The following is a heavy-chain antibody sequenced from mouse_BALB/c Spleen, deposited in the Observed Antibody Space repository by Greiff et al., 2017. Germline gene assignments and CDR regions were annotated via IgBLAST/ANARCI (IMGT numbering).Heavy chain of an antibody. Sequence: VQLQQSGPELVKPGASVKISCKASGYTFTDYNMHWVKQSHGKSLEWIGYIYPYNGGTGYNQKFKSKATLTVDNSSSTAYMELRSLTSEDSAVYYCAREDYRYDGYAMDYWGQGTSVTVSS. D-gene: IGHD2-14*01. CDR1: GYTFTDYN. V-gene: IGHV1S29*02. CDR3: AREDYRYDGYAMDY. J-gene: IGHJ4*01. CDR2: IYPYNGGT.